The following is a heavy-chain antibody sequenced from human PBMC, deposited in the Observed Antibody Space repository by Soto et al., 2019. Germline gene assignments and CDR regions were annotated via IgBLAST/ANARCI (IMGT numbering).Heavy chain of an antibody. V-gene: IGHV4-34*01. D-gene: IGHD2-21*01. CDR1: GGSFSGYY. CDR3: ARGFLGSRISRAEYLQH. J-gene: IGHJ1*01. Sequence: SETLSLTCAVYGGSFSGYYWSWIRQPPGKGLEWIGEINHSGSTNYNPSLKSRVTISVDTSKNQFSLKLSSVTAADTAVYYCARGFLGSRISRAEYLQHWGQGTLVTVSS. CDR2: INHSGST.